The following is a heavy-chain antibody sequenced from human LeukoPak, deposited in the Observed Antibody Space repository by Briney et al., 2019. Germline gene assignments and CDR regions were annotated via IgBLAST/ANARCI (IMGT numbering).Heavy chain of an antibody. V-gene: IGHV4-30-4*07. CDR3: ARARGDVMVRGVPYTFDY. J-gene: IGHJ4*02. Sequence: SETLSLTCAVSGGSISSGGYSWNWTRQPPGKGLEWIGYIYFSGNTDYNPSLKSRITISVDTSKNQFSLHLNSVIPEDTAVYFCARARGDVMVRGVPYTFDYWGQGALVTVSS. D-gene: IGHD3-10*01. CDR1: GGSISSGGYS. CDR2: IYFSGNT.